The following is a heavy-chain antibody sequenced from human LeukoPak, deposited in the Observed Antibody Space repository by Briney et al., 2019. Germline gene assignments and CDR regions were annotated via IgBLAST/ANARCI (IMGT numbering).Heavy chain of an antibody. CDR2: INPSGGST. J-gene: IGHJ4*02. D-gene: IGHD5-18*01. CDR1: GYTFTSYY. Sequence: GASVKVSCKASGYTFTSYYMHWVRQAPGQGLEWMGIINPSGGSTSYAQKFQGRVTMTRDMSTSTVYMELSSLRSEDTAVYYCARAWVDTAMVRPFDYWGQGTLVTVSS. V-gene: IGHV1-46*01. CDR3: ARAWVDTAMVRPFDY.